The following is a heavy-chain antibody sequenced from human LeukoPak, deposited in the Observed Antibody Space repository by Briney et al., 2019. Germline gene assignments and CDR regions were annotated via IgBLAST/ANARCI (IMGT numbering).Heavy chain of an antibody. D-gene: IGHD2-15*01. J-gene: IGHJ5*02. CDR2: ISGSSSYI. V-gene: IGHV3-21*01. Sequence: PGGSLRLSCAASGFTFSSYSMNWVRQAPGKGLEWVSSISGSSSYIYYADSVKGRFTISRDNAKNSLYLQMNSLRAEDTAVYYCARGPDIVVVVNNWFDPWGQGTLVTVSS. CDR3: ARGPDIVVVVNNWFDP. CDR1: GFTFSSYS.